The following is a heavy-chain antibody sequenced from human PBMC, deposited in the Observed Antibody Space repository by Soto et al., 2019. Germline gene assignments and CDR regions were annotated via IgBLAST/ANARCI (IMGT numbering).Heavy chain of an antibody. CDR1: GFTFSTSA. D-gene: IGHD3-22*01. J-gene: IGHJ6*02. Sequence: GGSLRLSCAASGFTFSTSARNWVRQAPGKGLEWVSGISGGGSTWYADFVKGRFTISRDNSKNTLYLQMNSLGAEDAAVYYCAKDRGYDYDTRGYYFYHGMDVWGQGTTVTVSS. CDR2: ISGGGST. CDR3: AKDRGYDYDTRGYYFYHGMDV. V-gene: IGHV3-23*01.